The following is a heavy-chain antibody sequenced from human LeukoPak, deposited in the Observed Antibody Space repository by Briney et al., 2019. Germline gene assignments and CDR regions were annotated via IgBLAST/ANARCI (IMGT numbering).Heavy chain of an antibody. CDR2: ISGSGGST. CDR3: ARDGCSSTSCYDY. Sequence: QPGGSLRLSCAASGFTFSSYAMSWVRQAPGKGLEWVSAISGSGGSTYYADSVKGRFTISRDNSKNTLYLQMNSLRAEDTAVYYCARDGCSSTSCYDYWGQGTLVSVSS. D-gene: IGHD2-2*01. CDR1: GFTFSSYA. J-gene: IGHJ4*02. V-gene: IGHV3-23*01.